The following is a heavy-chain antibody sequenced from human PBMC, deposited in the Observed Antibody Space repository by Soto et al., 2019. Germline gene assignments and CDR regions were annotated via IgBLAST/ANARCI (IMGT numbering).Heavy chain of an antibody. CDR1: GFTFSGSA. CDR3: TRHRRADSSSWHWVTPVGYYYYGMDV. J-gene: IGHJ6*02. Sequence: PGGSLRLSCAASGFTFSGSAMHWVRQASGKGLEWVGRIRSKANSYATAYAASVKGRFTISRDDSKNTAYLQMNSLKTEDTAVYYCTRHRRADSSSWHWVTPVGYYYYGMDVRGQGTTVTVSS. D-gene: IGHD6-13*01. CDR2: IRSKANSYAT. V-gene: IGHV3-73*01.